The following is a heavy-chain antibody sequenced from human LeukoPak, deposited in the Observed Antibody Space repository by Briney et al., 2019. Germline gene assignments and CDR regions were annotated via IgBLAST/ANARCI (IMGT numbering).Heavy chain of an antibody. V-gene: IGHV5-51*01. CDR1: GYSFSYYW. CDR3: ARCSRGWYLDS. CDR2: IFPGDSDT. Sequence: GESLKISCQGSGYSFSYYWIGWVRQMPGKGLEWMGVIFPGDSDTRYSPSFQGQVPISGDKSISTAYLQWGSLKASDTAIYYCARCSRGWYLDSWGQGTLVTVSS. J-gene: IGHJ4*02. D-gene: IGHD6-19*01.